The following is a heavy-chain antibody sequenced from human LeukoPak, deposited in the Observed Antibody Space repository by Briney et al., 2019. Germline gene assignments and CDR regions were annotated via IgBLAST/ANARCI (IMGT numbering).Heavy chain of an antibody. V-gene: IGHV3-30-3*01. CDR1: GFTFSSYA. J-gene: IGHJ4*02. D-gene: IGHD6-13*01. CDR2: ISYDGSNK. Sequence: PGGFLRLSCAASGFTFSSYAMHWVRQAPGKGLEWVAVISYDGSNKYYADSVKGRFTISRDNSKNTLYLQMNSLRAEDTAVYYCARLLVRDYWGQGTLVTVSS. CDR3: ARLLVRDY.